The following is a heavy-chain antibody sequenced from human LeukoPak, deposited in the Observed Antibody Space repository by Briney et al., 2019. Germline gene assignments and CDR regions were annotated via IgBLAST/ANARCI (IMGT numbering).Heavy chain of an antibody. D-gene: IGHD6-19*01. CDR3: AKIAVAGTDAFDI. V-gene: IGHV3-30*18. J-gene: IGHJ3*02. Sequence: GGSLRLSCAASGLTFSSYGMHWVRQAPGKGLEWVAVISYDGSNKYYADSVKGRFTISRDNSKNTLYLQMNSLRAEDTAVYYCAKIAVAGTDAFDIWGQGTMVTVSS. CDR1: GLTFSSYG. CDR2: ISYDGSNK.